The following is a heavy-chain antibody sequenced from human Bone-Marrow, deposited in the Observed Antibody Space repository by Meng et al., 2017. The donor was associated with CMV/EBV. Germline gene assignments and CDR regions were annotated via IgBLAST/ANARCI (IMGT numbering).Heavy chain of an antibody. J-gene: IGHJ5*02. Sequence: SVKVSCKASGGTFSSYAISWVRQAPGQGLEWMRGIIPIFGTANYAQKFQGRVTITTDESTSTAYMELSSLRSEDTAVYYCARAKYYYDSSGYSVNWFDPWGQGTLVTVSS. CDR1: GGTFSSYA. CDR3: ARAKYYYDSSGYSVNWFDP. CDR2: IIPIFGTA. V-gene: IGHV1-69*05. D-gene: IGHD3-22*01.